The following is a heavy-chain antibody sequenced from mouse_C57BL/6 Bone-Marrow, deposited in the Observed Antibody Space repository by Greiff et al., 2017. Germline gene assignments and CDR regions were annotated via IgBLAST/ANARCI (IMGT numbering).Heavy chain of an antibody. CDR2: INPSSGYT. CDR1: GYTFTSYW. V-gene: IGHV1-7*01. D-gene: IGHD1-1*01. CDR3: ARKGFSATVVATWYFDV. Sequence: VQLQQSGAELAKPGASVKLSCKASGYTFTSYWMHWVKQRPGQGLEWIGYINPSSGYTKYNQKFKDKATLTANTSSSAAYMQLSSLTYEDSAVYCCARKGFSATVVATWYFDVWGTGTTVTVSS. J-gene: IGHJ1*03.